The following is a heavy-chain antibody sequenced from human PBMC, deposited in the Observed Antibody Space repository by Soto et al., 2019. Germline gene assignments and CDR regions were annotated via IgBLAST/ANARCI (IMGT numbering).Heavy chain of an antibody. CDR2: ISSSSSYI. CDR1: GCTLSSYS. CDR3: ARDGIAAATD. Sequence: EVQLVESGGGLVKPGGSLRLSCAASGCTLSSYSMNWVRQAPGKGLEWVSSISSSSSYIYYADSVKGRFTISRDNAKNSLYLQMNSLRAEDTAVYYCARDGIAAATDWGRGTLVTVSS. V-gene: IGHV3-21*01. D-gene: IGHD6-13*01. J-gene: IGHJ2*01.